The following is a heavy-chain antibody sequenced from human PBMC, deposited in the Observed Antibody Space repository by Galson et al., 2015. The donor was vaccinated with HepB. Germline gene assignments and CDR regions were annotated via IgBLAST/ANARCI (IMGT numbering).Heavy chain of an antibody. J-gene: IGHJ6*03. D-gene: IGHD1/OR15-1a*01. CDR2: INPSGGST. V-gene: IGHV1-46*01. CDR3: ARDRKRQLEQGDYYYYYYMDV. Sequence: LEWMGIINPSGGSTSYAQKFQGRVTMTRDTSTSTVYMELSSLRSEDTAVYYCARDRKRQLEQGDYYYYYYMDVWGKGTTVTVSS.